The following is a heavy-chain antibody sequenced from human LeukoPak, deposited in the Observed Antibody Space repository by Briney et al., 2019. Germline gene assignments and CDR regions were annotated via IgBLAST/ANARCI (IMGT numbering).Heavy chain of an antibody. CDR2: ISAYNGNT. V-gene: IGHV1-18*01. Sequence: ASVKVSCKASGYTFTSYGISWVRQAPGQGLEWMGWISAYNGNTNYAQKLQGRVTMTTDTSTSTAYMELRSLRSNDTAVYYCARDATYYYDSSNYPPEGSDYWGQGTLVTVSS. CDR1: GYTFTSYG. J-gene: IGHJ4*02. CDR3: ARDATYYYDSSNYPPEGSDY. D-gene: IGHD3-22*01.